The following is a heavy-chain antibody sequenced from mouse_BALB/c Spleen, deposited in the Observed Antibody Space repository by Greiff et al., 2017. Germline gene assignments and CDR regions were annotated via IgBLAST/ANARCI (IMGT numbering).Heavy chain of an antibody. V-gene: IGHV1S81*02. CDR2: INPSNGGT. J-gene: IGHJ4*01. CDR3: TRKYGNYGAMDY. D-gene: IGHD2-10*02. CDR1: GYTFTSYY. Sequence: QVQLQQSGAELVKPGASVKLSCKASGYTFTSYYMYWVKQRPGQGLEWIGEINPSNGGTNFNEKFKSKATLTVDKSSSTAYMQLSSLTSEDSAVYYCTRKYGNYGAMDYWGQGTSVTVSS.